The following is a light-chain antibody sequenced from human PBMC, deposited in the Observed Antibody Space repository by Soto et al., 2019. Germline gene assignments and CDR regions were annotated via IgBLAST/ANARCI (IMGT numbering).Light chain of an antibody. V-gene: IGKV3-15*01. CDR1: QSISNN. Sequence: EIVLTQSPATLSVSPGERATLSCRASQSISNNLAWYQQKPGQAPRLLIYDASSRAPGIPARFSGSGSGTEFTLTISGLQSEDFAVYYCQQYNNWPPWTFGQGTKVEIK. CDR2: DAS. J-gene: IGKJ1*01. CDR3: QQYNNWPPWT.